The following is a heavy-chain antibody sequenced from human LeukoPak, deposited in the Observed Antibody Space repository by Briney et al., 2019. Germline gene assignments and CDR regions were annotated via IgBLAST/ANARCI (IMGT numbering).Heavy chain of an antibody. D-gene: IGHD5-12*01. CDR3: ARAARGYHY. CDR1: GFTVSSNY. CDR2: IIGSGDIT. J-gene: IGHJ4*02. V-gene: IGHV3-23*01. Sequence: PGGSLRLSCAASGFTVSSNYMSWVRQAPGKGLEWVSGIIGSGDITYYADSVKGRFTISRDNSKNTLYLQMSTLRADDTGVYYCARAARGYHYWGQGTLVTVSS.